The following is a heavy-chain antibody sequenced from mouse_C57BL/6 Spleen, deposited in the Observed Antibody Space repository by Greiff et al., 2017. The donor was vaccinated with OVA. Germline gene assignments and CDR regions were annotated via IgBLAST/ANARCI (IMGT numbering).Heavy chain of an antibody. CDR3: ASGELRRFAY. Sequence: QVQLQQPGAELVRPGTSVKLSCKASGYTFTSYWMHWVKQRPGQGLEWIGVIDPSDSYTNYNQKFKGKATLTVDTSSSTAYMQLSSLTSEDSAVYDCASGELRRFAYWGQGTLVTVSA. J-gene: IGHJ3*01. V-gene: IGHV1-59*01. D-gene: IGHD1-1*01. CDR1: GYTFTSYW. CDR2: IDPSDSYT.